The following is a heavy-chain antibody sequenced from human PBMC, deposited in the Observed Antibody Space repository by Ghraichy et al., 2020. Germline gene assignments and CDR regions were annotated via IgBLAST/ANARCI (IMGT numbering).Heavy chain of an antibody. CDR1: GGSISSYY. D-gene: IGHD6-13*01. CDR3: ARHGAGSSSWYFDY. Sequence: SETLSLTCTVSGGSISSYYWSWIRQPPGKGLEWIGYIYTSGSTNYNPSLKSRVTISVDTSKNQFSLKLSSVTAADTAVYYCARHGAGSSSWYFDYWGQGTLVTVSS. CDR2: IYTSGST. V-gene: IGHV4-4*09. J-gene: IGHJ4*02.